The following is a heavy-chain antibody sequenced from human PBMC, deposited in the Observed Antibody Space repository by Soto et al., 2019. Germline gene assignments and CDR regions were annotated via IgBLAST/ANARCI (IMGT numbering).Heavy chain of an antibody. J-gene: IGHJ4*02. CDR1: GGSISSGGYS. D-gene: IGHD3-9*01. CDR3: ARGGWYYDILTGYYPLIDY. V-gene: IGHV4-30-2*01. CDR2: IYHSGST. Sequence: PSETLSLTCAVSGGSISSGGYSWSWIRQPPGKGLEWIGYIYHSGSTYYNPSLKSRVTISVDRSKNQFSLKLSSVTAADTAVYYCARGGWYYDILTGYYPLIDYWGQGTLVTVSS.